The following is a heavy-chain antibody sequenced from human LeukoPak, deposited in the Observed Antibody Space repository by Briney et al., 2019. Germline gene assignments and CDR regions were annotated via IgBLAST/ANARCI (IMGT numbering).Heavy chain of an antibody. CDR2: IYGSGTT. CDR1: GYSISSGHF. CDR3: ASVGGGSPY. Sequence: PSETLSLTCTVSGYSISSGHFWSWIRQPPGKGLEWIGSIYGSGTTYYDPPLRSRVSISADTSKNHFSLELSSVTAADTAVYYCASVGGGSPYWGQGILVTVSS. J-gene: IGHJ4*02. D-gene: IGHD3-16*01. V-gene: IGHV4-38-2*02.